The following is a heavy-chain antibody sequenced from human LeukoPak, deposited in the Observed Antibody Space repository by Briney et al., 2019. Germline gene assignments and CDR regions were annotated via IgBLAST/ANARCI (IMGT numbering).Heavy chain of an antibody. V-gene: IGHV3-33*08. D-gene: IGHD6-13*01. CDR3: ARHGSSSWYQIDY. CDR2: IWYGGSNK. CDR1: GFTFSSYG. Sequence: PGGSLRLSCAASGFTFSSYGMHWVRQAPGKGLEWVAVIWYGGSNKYYADSVKSRFTISRDNSKNTLYLQMNSLRAEDTAVYYCARHGSSSWYQIDYWGQGTLVTVSS. J-gene: IGHJ4*02.